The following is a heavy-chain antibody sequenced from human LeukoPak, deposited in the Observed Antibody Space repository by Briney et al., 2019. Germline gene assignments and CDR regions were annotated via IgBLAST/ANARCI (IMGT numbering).Heavy chain of an antibody. CDR1: GYTFTGYY. Sequence: ASVKVSCKASGYTFTGYYMHWVRQAPGQGLEWMGWITPNSGGTNYAQKVQGRVTMTRDTSISTAYMELSRLRSDDTAVYYCARTLPSIPFDYWGQGTLVTVSS. CDR3: ARTLPSIPFDY. D-gene: IGHD2-21*01. V-gene: IGHV1-2*02. CDR2: ITPNSGGT. J-gene: IGHJ4*02.